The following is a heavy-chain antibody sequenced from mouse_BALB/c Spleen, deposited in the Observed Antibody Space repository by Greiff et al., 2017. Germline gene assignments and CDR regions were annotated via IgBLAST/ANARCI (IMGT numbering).Heavy chain of an antibody. D-gene: IGHD2-3*01. Sequence: QVQLKQSGAELAKPGASVKMSCKASGYTFTSYWMHWVKQRPGQGLEWIGYINPSTGYTEYNQKFKDKATLTADKSSSTAYMQLSSLTSEDSAVYYCARFGYYDYWGQGTTLTVSS. CDR2: INPSTGYT. J-gene: IGHJ2*01. CDR3: ARFGYYDY. CDR1: GYTFTSYW. V-gene: IGHV1-7*01.